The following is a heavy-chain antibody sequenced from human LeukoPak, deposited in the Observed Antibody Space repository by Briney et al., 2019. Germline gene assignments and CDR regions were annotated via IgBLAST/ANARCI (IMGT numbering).Heavy chain of an antibody. CDR1: GGSISSYY. CDR2: IYYSGST. Sequence: PSETLSLTCTVSGGSISSYYWSWIRQPPGKGLEWIGYIYYSGSTNYNPSLKSRVTISVDTSKNQFSLKLSSVTAADTAVYYCARDGSRGYSYGKNGNYYGMDVWGQGTTVTVSS. V-gene: IGHV4-59*01. J-gene: IGHJ6*02. D-gene: IGHD5-18*01. CDR3: ARDGSRGYSYGKNGNYYGMDV.